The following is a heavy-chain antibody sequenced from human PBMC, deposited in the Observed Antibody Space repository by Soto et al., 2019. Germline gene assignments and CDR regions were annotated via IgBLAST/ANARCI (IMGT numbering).Heavy chain of an antibody. V-gene: IGHV4-30-4*01. J-gene: IGHJ6*02. CDR2: IYYSGST. CDR3: AREGYYGSGSYGMDV. D-gene: IGHD3-10*01. Sequence: PSETLSLTCTVSGGSISSGDYYWSWIRQPPGKGLEWIGYIYYSGSTYYNPSLKSRVTISVDTSKNQFSLKLSSVTAADTAVYYCAREGYYGSGSYGMDVWGQGTTVTVSS. CDR1: GGSISSGDYY.